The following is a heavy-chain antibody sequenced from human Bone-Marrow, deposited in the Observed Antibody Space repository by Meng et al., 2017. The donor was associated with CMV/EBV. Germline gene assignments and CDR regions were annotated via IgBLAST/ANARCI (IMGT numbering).Heavy chain of an antibody. CDR2: IIPIFGTA. CDR3: AREWIVEGPIVDYYYYGMDV. Sequence: SVKVSCKASGGTFSSYAISWVRQAPGQGLEWMGGIIPIFGTANYAQKFQGRVTITRDTSASTAYMELSSLRSEDMAVYYCAREWIVEGPIVDYYYYGMDVWGQGTTVTVSS. D-gene: IGHD3-22*01. CDR1: GGTFSSYA. V-gene: IGHV1-69*05. J-gene: IGHJ6*02.